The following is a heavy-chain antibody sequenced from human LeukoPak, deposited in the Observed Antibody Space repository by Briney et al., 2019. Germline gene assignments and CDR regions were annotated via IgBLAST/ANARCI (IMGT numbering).Heavy chain of an antibody. D-gene: IGHD6-13*01. CDR1: GGTFSTYA. Sequence: ASVKVSCKASGGTFSTYAITWVRQAPGQGLEWMGWISPNTGGTGYAQKFQGRVTMTRDTSISTAYMELNRLTSDDTAVYYCSLVIAASRFDPWGQGTLVTVSS. CDR2: ISPNTGGT. J-gene: IGHJ5*02. V-gene: IGHV1-2*02. CDR3: SLVIAASRFDP.